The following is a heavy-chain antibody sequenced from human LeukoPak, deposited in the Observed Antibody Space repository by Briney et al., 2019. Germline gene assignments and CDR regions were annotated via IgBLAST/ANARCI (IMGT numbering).Heavy chain of an antibody. Sequence: GGSLRLSCAASGFTFSSYAMSWVRQAPGKGLEWVSAISGSGGSTYYADSVKGRFTISRDNSKNTLYLQMNSLRAEDTAVYYCARQISGPAVAGIGFDYWGQGTLVTVSS. CDR2: ISGSGGST. CDR3: ARQISGPAVAGIGFDY. CDR1: GFTFSSYA. D-gene: IGHD6-19*01. V-gene: IGHV3-23*01. J-gene: IGHJ4*02.